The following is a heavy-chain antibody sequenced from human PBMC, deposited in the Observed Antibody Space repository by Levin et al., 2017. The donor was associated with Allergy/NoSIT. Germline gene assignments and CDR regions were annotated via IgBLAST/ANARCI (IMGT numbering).Heavy chain of an antibody. CDR2: IWYDGSNK. Sequence: PGGSLRLSCAASGFTFSSYGMHWVRQAPGKGLEWVAVIWYDGSNKYYADSVKGRFTISRDNSKNTLYLQMNSLRAEDTAVYYCARDISGGSWNVWGKGTTVTVSS. V-gene: IGHV3-33*01. J-gene: IGHJ6*04. D-gene: IGHD2-15*01. CDR1: GFTFSSYG. CDR3: ARDISGGSWNV.